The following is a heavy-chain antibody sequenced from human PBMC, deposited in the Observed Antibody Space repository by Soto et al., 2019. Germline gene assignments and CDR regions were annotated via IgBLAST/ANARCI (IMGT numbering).Heavy chain of an antibody. Sequence: SETLSLTCTVSGGSFRISDYYWGWIRQPPNKGLEWIGSMHYGGSTFYNPSLKSRVSISVDTAKNQFSLRLTSVTAADTAAYYCARPGYSSTWYWFDAWGQGTLVPVSP. J-gene: IGHJ5*02. CDR1: GGSFRISDYY. D-gene: IGHD6-13*01. V-gene: IGHV4-39*01. CDR2: MHYGGST. CDR3: ARPGYSSTWYWFDA.